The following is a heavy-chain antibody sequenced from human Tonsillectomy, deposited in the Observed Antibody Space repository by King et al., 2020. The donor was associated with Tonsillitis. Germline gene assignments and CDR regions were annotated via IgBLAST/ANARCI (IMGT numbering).Heavy chain of an antibody. Sequence: MQLQESGPGLVKPSETLSLTCTVSGGSISSYYWSWIRQPPGKGLEWIGYIYYSGSTNYNPSLKSQVTISVDTSKNQFSLKLSSVTAADTAVYYCARLVGYTYDWSRIDYWGQGTLVTVSS. CDR3: ARLVGYTYDWSRIDY. J-gene: IGHJ4*02. D-gene: IGHD5-18*01. CDR2: IYYSGST. V-gene: IGHV4-59*08. CDR1: GGSISSYY.